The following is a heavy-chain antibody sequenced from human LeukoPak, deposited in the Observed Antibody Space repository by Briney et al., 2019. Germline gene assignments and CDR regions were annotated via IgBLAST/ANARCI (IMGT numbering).Heavy chain of an antibody. D-gene: IGHD4-17*01. J-gene: IGHJ5*02. Sequence: GGSLRLSCAASGFTVSNNYMSWVRQAPGKGLVWVSRIASDGSSTTYADSVKGRFSISRDNAKNTLYLQMNSLRVEDTAVYYCARDLTTLFYNWFDPWGQGTLVTVSS. CDR1: GFTVSNNY. V-gene: IGHV3-74*01. CDR3: ARDLTTLFYNWFDP. CDR2: IASDGSST.